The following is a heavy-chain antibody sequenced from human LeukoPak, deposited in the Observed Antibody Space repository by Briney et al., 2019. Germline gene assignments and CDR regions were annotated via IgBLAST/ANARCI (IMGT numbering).Heavy chain of an antibody. CDR1: GGTFSRYA. J-gene: IGHJ3*02. Sequence: ASVKVSCKASGGTFSRYAISWVRQAPGQGLEWMGRIIPILGIANYAQKFQGRVTITADKSTSTAYMELSSLRSEDTAVYYCARGDEYCSGGSCFYDAFDIWGQGTMVTVSS. D-gene: IGHD2-15*01. V-gene: IGHV1-69*04. CDR3: ARGDEYCSGGSCFYDAFDI. CDR2: IIPILGIA.